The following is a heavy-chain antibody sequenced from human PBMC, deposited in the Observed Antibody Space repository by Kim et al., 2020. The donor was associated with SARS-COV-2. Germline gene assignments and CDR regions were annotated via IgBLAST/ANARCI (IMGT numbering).Heavy chain of an antibody. CDR3: SRGKLDFDY. CDR2: IYYSGST. J-gene: IGHJ4*02. CDR1: GCSISSYY. Sequence: SETLSLTCTVSGCSISSYYWSWIRQPPGKGLEWIGYIYYSGSTNYNPSLKSRVTIAVDTSKNQFTLKLISVTAADTAVYYCSRGKLDFDYWGQGTLVTVSS. V-gene: IGHV4-59*13. D-gene: IGHD3-10*01.